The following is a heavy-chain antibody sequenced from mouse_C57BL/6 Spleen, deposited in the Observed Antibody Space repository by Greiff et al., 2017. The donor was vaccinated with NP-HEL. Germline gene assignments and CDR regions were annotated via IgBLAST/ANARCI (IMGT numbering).Heavy chain of an antibody. J-gene: IGHJ1*03. CDR3: ARPAYYGTGYFDV. CDR2: IYPGSGST. Sequence: QVQQQPGAELVKPGASVKMSCKASGYTFTSYWITWVKQRPGQGLEWIGDIYPGSGSTNYNEKFKSKATLTVETSSSTAYMQLSSLTSEDSAVYYCARPAYYGTGYFDVRGTGTTVTVSS. D-gene: IGHD1-1*01. CDR1: GYTFTSYW. V-gene: IGHV1-55*01.